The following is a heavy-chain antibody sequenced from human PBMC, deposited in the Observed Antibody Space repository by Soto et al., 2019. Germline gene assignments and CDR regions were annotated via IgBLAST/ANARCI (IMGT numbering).Heavy chain of an antibody. CDR1: GGTFNTYT. V-gene: IGHV1-69*02. Sequence: QVHLIQSGAEVKKPGSSVKVSCKAAGGTFNTYTLFWVRQAPGHGLEWMGRIIPMLTVTNSAQKFQGRLTLTADKSTGKAFMELTSLRSDDTAVYYCSIGSWSAETFDVWGQGTMVTVSS. D-gene: IGHD2-2*01. J-gene: IGHJ3*01. CDR2: IIPMLTVT. CDR3: SIGSWSAETFDV.